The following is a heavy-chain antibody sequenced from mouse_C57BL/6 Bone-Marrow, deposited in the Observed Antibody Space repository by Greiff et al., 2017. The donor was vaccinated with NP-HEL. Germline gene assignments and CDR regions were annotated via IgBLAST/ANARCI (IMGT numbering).Heavy chain of an antibody. CDR2: IYPGGGYT. CDR1: GYTFTNYW. J-gene: IGHJ1*03. Sequence: QVQLKQSGAELVRPGTSVKMSCKASGYTFTNYWIGWAKQRPGHGLEWIGDIYPGGGYTTYNEKFKGKATLTADKSSSTAYMQFSSLTSEDSAIYYCARHYYGSSYIWYFDVWGTGTTVTVSS. D-gene: IGHD1-1*01. CDR3: ARHYYGSSYIWYFDV. V-gene: IGHV1-63*01.